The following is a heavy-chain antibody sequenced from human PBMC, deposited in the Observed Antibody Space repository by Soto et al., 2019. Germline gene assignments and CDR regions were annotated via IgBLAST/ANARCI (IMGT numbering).Heavy chain of an antibody. J-gene: IGHJ4*02. V-gene: IGHV3-48*02. CDR1: GFTFNTYN. CDR3: GQHALLDH. D-gene: IGHD3-10*01. Sequence: GVSLRLSCAASGFTFNTYNMNWIRQAPGKGLERVSYILSSSGTIYYADSVKGRFTISRDSAKNSVYLQMNSLRDEDTAVYYCGQHALLDHWSQGTSVIVSS. CDR2: ILSSSGTI.